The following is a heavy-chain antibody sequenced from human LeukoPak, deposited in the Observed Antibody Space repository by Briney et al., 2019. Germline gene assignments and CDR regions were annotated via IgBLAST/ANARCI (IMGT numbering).Heavy chain of an antibody. CDR1: GGSFSGYY. CDR2: INHSGST. J-gene: IGHJ4*02. Sequence: SETLSLTCAVYGGSFSGYYWSWIRQPPGKGLEWIGEINHSGSTNYNPSLKSRVTISVDTSKNQFSLKLSSVTAADTAVYYCARLTRRYYFDYWGQGTLVTVSS. V-gene: IGHV4-34*01. CDR3: ARLTRRYYFDY.